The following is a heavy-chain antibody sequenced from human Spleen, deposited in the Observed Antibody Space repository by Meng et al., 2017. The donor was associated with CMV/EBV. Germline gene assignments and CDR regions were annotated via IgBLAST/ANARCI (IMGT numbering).Heavy chain of an antibody. Sequence: GESLKISCAASGFTFSSYAMSWVRQAPGKGLEWVSGIYGDGRTYYADFVKGRFTISRDDSKNTVFLQMDSLRAEDSAVYSCASGPFKNWGQGTLVTVSS. J-gene: IGHJ4*02. V-gene: IGHV3-53*01. CDR1: GFTFSSYA. CDR2: IYGDGRT. CDR3: ASGPFKN.